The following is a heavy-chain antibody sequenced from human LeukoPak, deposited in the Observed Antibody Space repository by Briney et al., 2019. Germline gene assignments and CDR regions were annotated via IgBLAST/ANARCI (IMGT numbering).Heavy chain of an antibody. CDR2: ISFDGDNK. D-gene: IGHD1-26*01. Sequence: GGSLRLSCAASGFNFNSYAFHWVRQVPGEGLEWLTIISFDGDNKYYADYVKGRFFISRDNSKNTLYLQMNSLRPEDSAVYYCAKSGSHNAFDMWGQGTRVTVSS. V-gene: IGHV3-30-3*01. CDR1: GFNFNSYA. J-gene: IGHJ3*02. CDR3: AKSGSHNAFDM.